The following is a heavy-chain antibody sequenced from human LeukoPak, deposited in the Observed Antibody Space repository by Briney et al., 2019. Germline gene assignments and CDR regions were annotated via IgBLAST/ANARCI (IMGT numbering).Heavy chain of an antibody. V-gene: IGHV5-51*01. Sequence: PGESLKISYKGSGYSFTSYWIGWVRQMPGKGLEWMGIIYPGDSDTRYSPSFQGQVTISADKSISTAYLQWSSLKASDTAIYYCGFHPTEYGGNSVWYFEVWGRGTLVTVSS. J-gene: IGHJ2*01. CDR2: IYPGDSDT. CDR1: GYSFTSYW. D-gene: IGHD4-23*01. CDR3: GFHPTEYGGNSVWYFEV.